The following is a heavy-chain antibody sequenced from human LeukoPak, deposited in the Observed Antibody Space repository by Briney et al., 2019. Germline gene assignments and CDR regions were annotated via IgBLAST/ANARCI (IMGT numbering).Heavy chain of an antibody. CDR1: GFTFSSYA. J-gene: IGHJ6*03. V-gene: IGHV3-23*01. CDR2: ISGSGGST. CDR3: AKDLGWYGSGDDYFYYYMDV. Sequence: GGSLRLSCAASGFTFSSYAMSWVRQAPGKGLEWVSTISGSGGSTYYGDSVKGRFTISRDNSKNTLYLQMNSLRTEDTAVYYCAKDLGWYGSGDDYFYYYMDVWGKGTTVTISS. D-gene: IGHD3-10*01.